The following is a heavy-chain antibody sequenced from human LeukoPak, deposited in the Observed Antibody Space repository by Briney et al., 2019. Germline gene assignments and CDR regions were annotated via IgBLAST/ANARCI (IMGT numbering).Heavy chain of an antibody. D-gene: IGHD3-10*01. Sequence: GSLRLSCAASGFTFSSYSMNWVRQAPGKGLEWVSYISSDSRTIYYADSVKGRFTISRDNAKNSLYLQMKSLRDEDTAVYYCARYGSGTSYITNYFDYWGQGTLVTVSS. V-gene: IGHV3-48*02. CDR2: ISSDSRTI. CDR3: ARYGSGTSYITNYFDY. CDR1: GFTFSSYS. J-gene: IGHJ4*02.